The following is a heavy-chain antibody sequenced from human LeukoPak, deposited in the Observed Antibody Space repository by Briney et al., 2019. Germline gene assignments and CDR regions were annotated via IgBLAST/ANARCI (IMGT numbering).Heavy chain of an antibody. CDR2: ISYDGSNK. V-gene: IGHV3-30*18. CDR3: AKATGRITMIVVDY. Sequence: GGSLRLSCAVSGFTFSSYGMNWVRQAPGKGLEWVAVISYDGSNKYYANSVKGRFTISRDNSKNTMYLQMNSLRVEDTAVYYCAKATGRITMIVVDYWGQGTLVTVSS. CDR1: GFTFSSYG. J-gene: IGHJ4*02. D-gene: IGHD3-22*01.